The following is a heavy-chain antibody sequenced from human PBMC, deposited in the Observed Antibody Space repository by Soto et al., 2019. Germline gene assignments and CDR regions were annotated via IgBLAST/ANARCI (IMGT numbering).Heavy chain of an antibody. Sequence: EVQLLESGGGLVQPGGSLRLSCAASGFTFSNYAMSWVRQAPGNGLEWVLAISGSGGSTFYADSVKGRFTIARDNSKNKLYLQMNSLRAEDTAVYYCAKVSDPSIFDGSSGPDYWGQVTLVTVAS. CDR3: AKVSDPSIFDGSSGPDY. CDR1: GFTFSNYA. J-gene: IGHJ4*02. V-gene: IGHV3-23*01. D-gene: IGHD6-6*01. CDR2: ISGSGGST.